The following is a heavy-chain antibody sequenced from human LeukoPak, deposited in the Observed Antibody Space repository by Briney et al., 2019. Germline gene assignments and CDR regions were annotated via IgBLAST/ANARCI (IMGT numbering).Heavy chain of an antibody. J-gene: IGHJ6*03. CDR2: IKTDGSIT. CDR3: AREDSELLSQYYYYMDV. Sequence: GGSLRLSCAASGFSFSVYWMHWVRQAPGKGPVWVSRIKTDGSITDYADFVKGRFTISRDNAKNSLYLQMNSLRAEDTAVYYCAREDSELLSQYYYYMDVWGKGTTVTVSS. V-gene: IGHV3-74*01. CDR1: GFSFSVYW. D-gene: IGHD1-26*01.